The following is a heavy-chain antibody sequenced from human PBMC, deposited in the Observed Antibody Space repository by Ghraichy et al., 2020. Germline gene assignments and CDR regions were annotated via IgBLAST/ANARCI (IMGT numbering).Heavy chain of an antibody. CDR2: IYYSGST. V-gene: IGHV4-39*07. CDR1: GGSISSSSYY. J-gene: IGHJ6*02. D-gene: IGHD6-13*01. Sequence: SETLSLTCTVSGGSISSSSYYWGWIRQPPGKGLEWIGSIYYSGSTYYNPSLKSRVTISVDTSKNQFSLKLSSVTAADTAVYYCARDSSSWYGYYYGMDVWGQGTTVTVSS. CDR3: ARDSSSWYGYYYGMDV.